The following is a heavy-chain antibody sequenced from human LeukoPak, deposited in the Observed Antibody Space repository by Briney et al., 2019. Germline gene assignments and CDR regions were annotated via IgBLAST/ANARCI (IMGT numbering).Heavy chain of an antibody. V-gene: IGHV4-39*07. D-gene: IGHD3-10*01. J-gene: IGHJ4*02. Sequence: SETLSLTCTVSGGSISSSSYYWGWIRQPPGKGLEWIGSIYYSGSTYYNPSLKSRVTISVDTSKNQFSLKLSSVTAADTAVYYCARELLLWFGESYYFDYWGQGTLVTVSS. CDR2: IYYSGST. CDR1: GGSISSSSYY. CDR3: ARELLLWFGESYYFDY.